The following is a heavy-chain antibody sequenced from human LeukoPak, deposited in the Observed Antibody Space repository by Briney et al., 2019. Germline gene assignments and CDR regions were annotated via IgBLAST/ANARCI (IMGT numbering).Heavy chain of an antibody. Sequence: GASVKVSCKASGYTFTSYAMHWVRQAPGQRLEWMGWINAGNGNTKYSQEFQGRVTITRDTSASTAYMELSSLRSEDMAVYYCARSAEQWLVLGYWGQGTLVTVSA. J-gene: IGHJ4*02. CDR1: GYTFTSYA. CDR2: INAGNGNT. V-gene: IGHV1-3*03. D-gene: IGHD6-19*01. CDR3: ARSAEQWLVLGY.